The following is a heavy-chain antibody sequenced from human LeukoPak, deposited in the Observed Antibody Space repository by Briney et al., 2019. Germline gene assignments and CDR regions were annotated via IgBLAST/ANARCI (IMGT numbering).Heavy chain of an antibody. V-gene: IGHV4-59*01. J-gene: IGHJ6*03. CDR1: GGSISSYY. CDR2: IYYSGST. Sequence: SETLSLTCTVSGGSISSYYWSWIRQPPGKGLEWIGYIYYSGSTNYNPSLKSRVTISVDTSKNQFSLKLSSVTAADTAVYYCARGLVGATHSSDYYYYMDVWGKGTTVTVSS. D-gene: IGHD1-26*01. CDR3: ARGLVGATHSSDYYYYMDV.